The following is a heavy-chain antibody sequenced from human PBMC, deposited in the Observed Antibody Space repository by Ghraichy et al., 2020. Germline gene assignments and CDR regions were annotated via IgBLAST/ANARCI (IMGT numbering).Heavy chain of an antibody. Sequence: SETLSLTCTVSGGSISSYYWSWIRQPAGKGLEWIGRIYTSGSTNYNPSLKSRVTMSVDTSKNQFSLKLSSVTAADTAVYYCARVSSRGATTGWYFDLWGRGTLVTVSS. CDR1: GGSISSYY. J-gene: IGHJ2*01. CDR3: ARVSSRGATTGWYFDL. V-gene: IGHV4-4*07. CDR2: IYTSGST. D-gene: IGHD1-26*01.